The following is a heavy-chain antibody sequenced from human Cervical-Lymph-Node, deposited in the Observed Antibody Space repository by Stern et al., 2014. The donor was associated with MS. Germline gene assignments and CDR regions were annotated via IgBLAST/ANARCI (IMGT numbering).Heavy chain of an antibody. CDR1: GGSFSGYY. CDR2: INHSGST. Sequence: QVQLQQWGAGLLKPSETLSLTCAVYGGSFSGYYWSWIRQPPGKGLEWIGEINHSGSTNYNPSLKSRVTIAVATSKNQFSLKLSSVTAADTAVYYCARGLMYGWYSSSWYPHWGQGTLVTVSS. CDR3: ARGLMYGWYSSSWYPH. D-gene: IGHD6-13*01. V-gene: IGHV4-34*01. J-gene: IGHJ4*02.